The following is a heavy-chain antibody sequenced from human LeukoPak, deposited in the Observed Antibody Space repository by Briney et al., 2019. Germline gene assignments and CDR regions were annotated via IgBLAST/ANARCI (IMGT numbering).Heavy chain of an antibody. Sequence: SETLSLTCAVYGGSFSGYYWSWIRQPPGKGLEWIGEINHSGSTNYNPSLKSRVTISVDTSKNKFSLKLSSVTAADTAVYYCARVYCSSTSCYTGWFDPWGQGTLVTVSS. CDR1: GGSFSGYY. J-gene: IGHJ5*02. CDR3: ARVYCSSTSCYTGWFDP. D-gene: IGHD2-2*01. CDR2: INHSGST. V-gene: IGHV4-34*01.